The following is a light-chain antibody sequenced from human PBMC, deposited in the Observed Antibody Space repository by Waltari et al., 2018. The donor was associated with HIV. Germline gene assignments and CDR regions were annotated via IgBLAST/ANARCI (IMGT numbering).Light chain of an antibody. CDR2: DNN. CDR1: RSNIGNNY. CDR3: GTWDTSLSAGV. V-gene: IGLV1-51*01. Sequence: QAVLMQPPSVSAAPGQKVTISCSGSRSNIGNNYVSWYQQFPGKSPKVLIYDNNKRPPGVPDRFSGSRSGTSATLGVAGLQTGDEADYYCGTWDTSLSAGVFGGGTKLTVL. J-gene: IGLJ3*02.